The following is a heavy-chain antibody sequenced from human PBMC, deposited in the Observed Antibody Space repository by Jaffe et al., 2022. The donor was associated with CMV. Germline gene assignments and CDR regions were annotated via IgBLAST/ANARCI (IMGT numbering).Heavy chain of an antibody. J-gene: IGHJ6*03. CDR2: IYPGDSDT. V-gene: IGHV5-51*01. D-gene: IGHD2-21*02. CDR1: GYSFTSYW. Sequence: EVQLVQSGAEVKKPGESLKISCKGSGYSFTSYWIGWVRQMPGKGLEWMGIIYPGDSDTRYSPSFQGQVTISADKSISTAYLQWSSLKASDTAMYYCARHGRPAYCGGDCYPYYYYYMDVWGKGTTVTVSS. CDR3: ARHGRPAYCGGDCYPYYYYYMDV.